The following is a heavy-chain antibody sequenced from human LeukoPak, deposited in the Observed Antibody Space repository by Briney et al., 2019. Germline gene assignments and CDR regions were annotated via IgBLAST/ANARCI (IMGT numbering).Heavy chain of an antibody. CDR2: TSSDGSNK. CDR3: ARAASDSGYDLWEFDY. J-gene: IGHJ4*02. D-gene: IGHD5-12*01. V-gene: IGHV3-30-3*01. CDR1: GFPLSRYA. Sequence: GGSLRLSCAASGFPLSRYAMHWVRQAPGKGLEWVAVTSSDGSNKYYADSVKGRFTISRDNSKNTLYLQMNSLRAEDTAVYYCARAASDSGYDLWEFDYWGQGTLVTVSS.